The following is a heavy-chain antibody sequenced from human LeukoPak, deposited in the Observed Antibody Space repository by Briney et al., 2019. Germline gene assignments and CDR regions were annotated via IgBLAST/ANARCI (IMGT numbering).Heavy chain of an antibody. CDR3: ARRGSYRSYYFDY. V-gene: IGHV4-38-2*01. CDR1: GYSISSGYY. D-gene: IGHD3-16*02. J-gene: IGHJ4*02. CDR2: IYHSGST. Sequence: SETLSLTCAVSGYSISSGYYWGWIRQPPGKGLEWIGSIYHSGSTYYNPSLNSRVTISVDTSKNQFYLKLSSVTAADTAVYYCARRGSYRSYYFDYWGQGTLVTVSS.